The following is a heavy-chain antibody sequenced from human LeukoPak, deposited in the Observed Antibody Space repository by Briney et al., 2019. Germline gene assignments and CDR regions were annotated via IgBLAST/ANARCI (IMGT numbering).Heavy chain of an antibody. CDR2: IYYSGST. CDR1: GGSISSYY. CDR3: ARHLGGSSWFNWFDP. Sequence: SETLSLTCTVSGGSISSYYWSWIRQPPGKGLEWIGYIYYSGSTNYNPSLKSRVTISVDTSKNQFSLKLSSVTAADTAVYYCARHLGGSSWFNWFDPWAREPWSPSPQ. J-gene: IGHJ5*02. V-gene: IGHV4-59*08. D-gene: IGHD6-13*01.